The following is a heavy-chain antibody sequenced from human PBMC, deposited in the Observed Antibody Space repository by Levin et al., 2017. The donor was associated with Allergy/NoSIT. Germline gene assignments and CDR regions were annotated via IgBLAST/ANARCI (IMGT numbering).Heavy chain of an antibody. Sequence: GGSLRLSCAASGFTFSSYSMNWVRQAPGKGLEWVSSISSSSSYIYYADSVKGRFTISRDNAKNSLYLQMNSLRAEDTAVYYCARDEGGTPAYDFWSGSYYYYGMDVWGQGTTVTVSS. V-gene: IGHV3-21*01. CDR3: ARDEGGTPAYDFWSGSYYYYGMDV. J-gene: IGHJ6*02. CDR2: ISSSSSYI. D-gene: IGHD3-3*01. CDR1: GFTFSSYS.